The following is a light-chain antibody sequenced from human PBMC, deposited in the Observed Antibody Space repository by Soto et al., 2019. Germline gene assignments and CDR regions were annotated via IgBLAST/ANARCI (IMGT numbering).Light chain of an antibody. CDR1: QRISSW. Sequence: DIQMTQSPSTLSASVGDSVTITCRASQRISSWLAWYQQKTGKAPKLLIYKAASLESRVPSRLNGSRSGTVFTLTISSLQPYDFASYYGQQYNDNPYTCCQGTKLEIK. J-gene: IGKJ2*01. CDR3: QQYNDNPYT. CDR2: KAA. V-gene: IGKV1-5*03.